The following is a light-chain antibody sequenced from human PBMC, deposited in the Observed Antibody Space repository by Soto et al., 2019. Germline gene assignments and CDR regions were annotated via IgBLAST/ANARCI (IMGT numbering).Light chain of an antibody. CDR1: QTVNSNY. V-gene: IGKV3-20*01. CDR3: QQYGSLFT. CDR2: GAS. Sequence: EIVLTQSPGTLSLPPGEGATLSCRASQTVNSNYLAWYQQKPGQAPRLVIYGASSRATGIPDRFSGSGSGTDFTLTISRLEPEDFAVYYCQQYGSLFTFGPGTKVDIK. J-gene: IGKJ3*01.